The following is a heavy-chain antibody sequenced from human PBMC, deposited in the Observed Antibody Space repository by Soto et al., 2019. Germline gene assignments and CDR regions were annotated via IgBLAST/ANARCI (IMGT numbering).Heavy chain of an antibody. D-gene: IGHD2-2*01. CDR1: GFTFGDYA. J-gene: IGHJ3*02. V-gene: IGHV3-49*03. CDR2: IRSKAYGGTT. CDR3: TREGTTDAFDI. Sequence: GGSLRLSCTASGFTFGDYAMSWFRQAPGKGLEWVGFIRSKAYGGTTEYAAFVKGRFTISRDDSKSIAYLQMNSLKTEDTAVYYCTREGTTDAFDIWGQGTMVTVSS.